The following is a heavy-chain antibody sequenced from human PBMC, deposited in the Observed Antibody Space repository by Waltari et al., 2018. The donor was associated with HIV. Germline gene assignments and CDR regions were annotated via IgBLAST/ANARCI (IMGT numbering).Heavy chain of an antibody. D-gene: IGHD2-8*01. V-gene: IGHV3-74*01. CDR2: INSDGSST. CDR1: GFTFSSYW. CDR3: TRGNGHAFDL. J-gene: IGHJ3*01. Sequence: EVQLVESGGGSVQPGGSLRLSCAASGFTFSSYWLFWVRQVPGKGLVWVSRINSDGSSTTYADSVKGRFTISRDNAKNTLYLQMNSLRAEDTAMYYCTRGNGHAFDLWGQGTMVTVSS.